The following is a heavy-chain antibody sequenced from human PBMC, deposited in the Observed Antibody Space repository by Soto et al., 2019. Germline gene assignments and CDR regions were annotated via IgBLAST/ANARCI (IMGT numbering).Heavy chain of an antibody. J-gene: IGHJ1*01. CDR1: GGSISSDDYY. V-gene: IGHV4-30-4*01. D-gene: IGHD3-22*01. CDR2: IHSSGSI. Sequence: SETLSLTCTVSGGSISSDDYYWSWIRQAPGRGLEWIGYIHSSGSIYYNPSLKSRATVSIDTAGNQFSLKVSSVTVADTAVYYCARDLDGLHDDTSGPFPRPGWGQGTLVTVSS. CDR3: ARDLDGLHDDTSGPFPRPG.